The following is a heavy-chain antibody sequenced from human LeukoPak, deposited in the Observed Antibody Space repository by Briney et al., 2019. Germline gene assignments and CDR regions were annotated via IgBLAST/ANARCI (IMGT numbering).Heavy chain of an antibody. Sequence: PSETLSLTCAVSGGSISSAGYSWSWIRQPPGKGLEWIGYIYHSGSTYYNSSLKSRVTISVDRSKNQFSLKLTSVTAADTAVYYCARLGRYDYFIEYWGQGTLVTVSS. CDR3: ARLGRYDYFIEY. V-gene: IGHV4-30-2*01. J-gene: IGHJ4*02. CDR2: IYHSGST. D-gene: IGHD3-16*01. CDR1: GGSISSAGYS.